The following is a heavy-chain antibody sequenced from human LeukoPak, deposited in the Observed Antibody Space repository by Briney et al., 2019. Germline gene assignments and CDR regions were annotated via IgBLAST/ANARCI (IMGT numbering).Heavy chain of an antibody. V-gene: IGHV1-2*02. CDR3: ARDQSVITVPRGIID. Sequence: GASVKVSCKGSGFTFTGYYLHWVRQAPDQGLEWLGLIHPDSGDTAYNQKFQGSFIVTREKSTRTVYMELSGLRSDDTAIYFCARDQSVITVPRGIIDWGQGTLVTVSP. CDR1: GFTFTGYY. CDR2: IHPDSGDT. J-gene: IGHJ4*01. D-gene: IGHD3-10*01.